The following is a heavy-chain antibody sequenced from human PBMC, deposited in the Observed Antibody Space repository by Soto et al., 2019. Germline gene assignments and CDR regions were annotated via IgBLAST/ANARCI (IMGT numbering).Heavy chain of an antibody. Sequence: NPSETLSLTCTVSGGSISSSSYYWGWIRQPPGKGLEWIGSIYYSGSTYYNPSLKSRVTISVDTSKNQFSLKLSSVTAADTAVYYCARIAAAGTLRWFDPWGQGTLVTVSS. CDR2: IYYSGST. CDR1: GGSISSSSYY. V-gene: IGHV4-39*01. J-gene: IGHJ5*02. D-gene: IGHD6-13*01. CDR3: ARIAAAGTLRWFDP.